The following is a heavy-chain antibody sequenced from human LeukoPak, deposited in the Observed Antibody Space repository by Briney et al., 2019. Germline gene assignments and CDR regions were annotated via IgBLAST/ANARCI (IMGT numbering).Heavy chain of an antibody. V-gene: IGHV3-23*01. Sequence: GGSLRLSCEASGFTFTSYAVHWVRQVPGKGLEWVSSISAGGSATFYTDSLNGRFTISRDNAKKTFFLQMKSLRPGDTALYYCAKGTDTSGRENFDFWGQGTLVTVSS. CDR2: ISAGGSAT. J-gene: IGHJ4*02. D-gene: IGHD6-19*01. CDR1: GFTFTSYA. CDR3: AKGTDTSGRENFDF.